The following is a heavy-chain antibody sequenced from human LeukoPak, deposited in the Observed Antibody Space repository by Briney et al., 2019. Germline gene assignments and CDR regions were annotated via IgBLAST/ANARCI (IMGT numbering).Heavy chain of an antibody. CDR3: ARVAGTYYYYYYGMDV. D-gene: IGHD6-19*01. CDR1: GFTFSSYW. CDR2: IKQDGSEK. J-gene: IGHJ6*02. Sequence: GGSLRLSCAASGFTFSSYWMSWVRQAPGKGLEWVANIKQDGSEKYYVDSVKGRFTISRDNAKNSLYPQMNSLRAEDTAVYYCARVAGTYYYYYYGMDVWGQGTTVTVSS. V-gene: IGHV3-7*04.